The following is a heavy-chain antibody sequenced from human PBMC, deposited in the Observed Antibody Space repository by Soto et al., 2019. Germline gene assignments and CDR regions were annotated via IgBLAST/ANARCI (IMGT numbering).Heavy chain of an antibody. CDR1: GFTFDDYA. D-gene: IGHD5-18*01. Sequence: GGSLRLSCAASGFTFDDYAMHWVRQAPGKGLEWVSGISWNSGSIGYADSVKGRFTISRDNDKNSLYLQMNSLRAEDTALYYCAKGAMVSYYYYGMDVWGQGTTVTVSS. V-gene: IGHV3-9*01. J-gene: IGHJ6*02. CDR2: ISWNSGSI. CDR3: AKGAMVSYYYYGMDV.